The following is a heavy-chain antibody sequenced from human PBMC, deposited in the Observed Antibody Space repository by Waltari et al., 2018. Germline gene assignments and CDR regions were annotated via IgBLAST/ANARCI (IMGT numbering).Heavy chain of an antibody. Sequence: QVQLQESGPGLVKPSQTLSLTCTVSGGSISSGGYYWSWIRQHPGKGLEWIGYIYYSGSTYYNPSLKSLVTISVDTSKNQFSLKLSSVTAADTAVYYCARRFVVAQSDAFDIWGQGTMVTVSS. CDR2: IYYSGST. D-gene: IGHD2-15*01. CDR1: GGSISSGGYY. CDR3: ARRFVVAQSDAFDI. J-gene: IGHJ3*02. V-gene: IGHV4-31*01.